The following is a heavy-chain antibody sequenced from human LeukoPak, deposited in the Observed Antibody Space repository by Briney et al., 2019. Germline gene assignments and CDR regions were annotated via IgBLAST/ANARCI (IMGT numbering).Heavy chain of an antibody. V-gene: IGHV4-39*07. D-gene: IGHD3-10*01. CDR3: ARARERMGVRGVINWFDP. Sequence: SETLSLTCTVSGGSINSSSYYWGWIRQPPGKGLEWIGSIYYSGSIYYNPSLKSRVTISVDTSKNQLSLKLRSVTAADTAVYYCARARERMGVRGVINWFDPWGQGTLVTVSS. CDR2: IYYSGSI. CDR1: GGSINSSSYY. J-gene: IGHJ5*02.